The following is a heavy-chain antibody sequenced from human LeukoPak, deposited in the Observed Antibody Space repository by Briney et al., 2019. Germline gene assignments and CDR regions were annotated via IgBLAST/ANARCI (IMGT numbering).Heavy chain of an antibody. CDR1: GFTFSNAW. V-gene: IGHV3-7*01. CDR2: IKQDGSEK. D-gene: IGHD5-18*01. Sequence: PGGSLRLSCAASGFTFSNAWMSWVRQAPGKGLEWVANIKQDGSEKYYVDSVKGRFTISRDNAKNSLYLQMNSLRAEDTAVYYCARDGGDTATWDYWGQGTLVTVSS. CDR3: ARDGGDTATWDY. J-gene: IGHJ4*02.